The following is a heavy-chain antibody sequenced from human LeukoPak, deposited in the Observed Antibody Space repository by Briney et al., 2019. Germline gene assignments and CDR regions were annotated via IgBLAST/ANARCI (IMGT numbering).Heavy chain of an antibody. D-gene: IGHD3-22*01. V-gene: IGHV3-21*06. CDR3: ARLRRNSDKSGFYYYYDY. J-gene: IGHJ4*02. CDR1: GLTFSSFS. CDR2: INTVASYI. Sequence: GGSLRLSCAASGLTFSSFSFNWVRQGPGKGLEWVSSINTVASYIYYADSVKGRFTISRDNAKNSLYLQMNSLRAENTGVYYCARLRRNSDKSGFYYYYDYWGQGTLVTVSS.